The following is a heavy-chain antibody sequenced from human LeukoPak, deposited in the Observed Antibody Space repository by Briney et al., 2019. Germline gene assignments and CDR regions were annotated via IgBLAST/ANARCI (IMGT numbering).Heavy chain of an antibody. J-gene: IGHJ4*02. CDR1: GGSISSSNW. D-gene: IGHD3-22*01. CDR2: IYHSGST. Sequence: SGTLSLTCAVSGGSISSSNWWSWVRQPPGKGLEWIGEIYHSGSTNYNPSLKSRVTISVDTSKNQFSLKLSSVTAADTAVYYCAREVYYDSSGYYFDYYFDYWGQGTLVTVSS. V-gene: IGHV4-4*02. CDR3: AREVYYDSSGYYFDYYFDY.